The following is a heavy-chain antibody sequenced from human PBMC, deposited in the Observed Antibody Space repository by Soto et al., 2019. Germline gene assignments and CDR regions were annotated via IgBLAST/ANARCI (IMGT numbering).Heavy chain of an antibody. CDR2: IHYRGST. CDR3: ARGIEVLGKYALNWFGP. CDR1: GGYIITADYY. D-gene: IGHD2-15*01. V-gene: IGHV4-30-4*01. Sequence: SETLSLTCNVSGGYIITADYYWSWIRQPPGKGQERIGYIHYRGSTNYNPSLKNRVTISVDTSKNQFSLKLSSVTAAETAVYYCARGIEVLGKYALNWFGPWGQGTLVTVSS. J-gene: IGHJ5*02.